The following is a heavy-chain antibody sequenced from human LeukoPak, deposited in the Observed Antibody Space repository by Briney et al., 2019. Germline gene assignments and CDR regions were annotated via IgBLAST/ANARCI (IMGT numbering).Heavy chain of an antibody. Sequence: GRSLRLSCAASGFTFSSYGMHWVRQAPGKGLEWVAVISYDGSNKYYADSVKGRFTISRDNPKNTLYLQMNSLRAEDTAVYYCAKGQIVVVPAAMYPYYYGMDVWGKGTTVTVSS. V-gene: IGHV3-30*18. CDR2: ISYDGSNK. J-gene: IGHJ6*04. D-gene: IGHD2-2*01. CDR1: GFTFSSYG. CDR3: AKGQIVVVPAAMYPYYYGMDV.